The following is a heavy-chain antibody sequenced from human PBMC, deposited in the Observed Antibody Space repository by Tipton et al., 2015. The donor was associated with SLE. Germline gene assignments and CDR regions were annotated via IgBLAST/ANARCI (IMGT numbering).Heavy chain of an antibody. CDR2: IKQDGSNK. Sequence: SLRLSCAASGFTFSSYWMSWVRQAPGKGLEWVANIKQDGSNKYYVDSVKGRFTISRDNAKNSLYLQMNSLSGEDTAVYYCAREVPGGANYFDYWGQGALVTVSS. CDR1: GFTFSSYW. V-gene: IGHV3-7*01. CDR3: AREVPGGANYFDY. D-gene: IGHD3-10*01. J-gene: IGHJ4*02.